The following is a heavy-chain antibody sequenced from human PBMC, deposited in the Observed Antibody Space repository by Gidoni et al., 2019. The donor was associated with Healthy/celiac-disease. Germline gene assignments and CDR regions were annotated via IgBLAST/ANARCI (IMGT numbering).Heavy chain of an antibody. CDR3: ASNGFDI. V-gene: IGHV3-48*01. CDR1: GFTFSSYG. CDR2: ISSSNSII. J-gene: IGHJ3*02. Sequence: AQLVASGGGLLQPGWSLSLSCAASGFTFSSYGMKWVRQAPGKGLEWVSYISSSNSIIYYADSVKGRFTISRDNAKNSLYLQMNSLRAEDTAVYFCASNGFDIWGQGTMVTVSS.